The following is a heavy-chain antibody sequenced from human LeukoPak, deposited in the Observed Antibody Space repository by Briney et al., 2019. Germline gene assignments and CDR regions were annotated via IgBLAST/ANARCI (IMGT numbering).Heavy chain of an antibody. J-gene: IGHJ4*02. Sequence: GGSLRLSCAASGFTFSTYSMNWVRQAPGKGLEWVSYISSSSSTIYYADSVKGRFTISRDNAKNSLYLQMNSLRAEDTAVYYCARGMATKDYWGQGTLVTVSS. CDR2: ISSSSSTI. CDR3: ARGMATKDY. D-gene: IGHD5-24*01. CDR1: GFTFSTYS. V-gene: IGHV3-48*04.